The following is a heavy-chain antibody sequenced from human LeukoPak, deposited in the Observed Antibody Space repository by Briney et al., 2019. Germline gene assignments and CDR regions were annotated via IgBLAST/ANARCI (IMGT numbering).Heavy chain of an antibody. CDR1: GFSFSSFA. CDR2: IRDDGSEK. J-gene: IGHJ1*01. Sequence: GGSLRLSRAASGFSFSSFAMHWVRQAPGKGLEWVAFIRDDGSEKYHADSVKGRLTISRDNSNKTFYLQMNSLRGEDTTVYYCAQDRAASTTGGCFQYWGQG. CDR3: AQDRAASTTGGCFQY. V-gene: IGHV3-30*02. D-gene: IGHD4-17*01.